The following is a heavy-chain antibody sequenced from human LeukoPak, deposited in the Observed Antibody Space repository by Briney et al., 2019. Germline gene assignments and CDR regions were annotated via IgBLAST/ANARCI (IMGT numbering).Heavy chain of an antibody. J-gene: IGHJ4*02. CDR3: AKDRLAIAVAVYFDY. CDR1: GVTFSSYA. D-gene: IGHD6-19*01. CDR2: ISGSGGST. Sequence: GVSLRLSCAASGVTFSSYAMSWVRQAPGKGLEWVSAISGSGGSTYYADSVKGRFTISRDNSKNTLYLQMNSLRAEDTAVYYCAKDRLAIAVAVYFDYWGQGTLVTVSS. V-gene: IGHV3-23*01.